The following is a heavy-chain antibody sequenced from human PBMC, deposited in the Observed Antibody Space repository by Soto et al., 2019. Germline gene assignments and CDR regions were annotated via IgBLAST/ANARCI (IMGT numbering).Heavy chain of an antibody. J-gene: IGHJ3*02. CDR1: GFTFSDYY. CDR2: IGSSSSYT. V-gene: IGHV3-11*05. CDR3: ARDADILTGSDAFDI. Sequence: QVQLVESGGGLVKPGGPLRLSCAASGFTFSDYYMSWIRQAPGKGLEWVSYIGSSSSYTNYADSVKGRFTISRDNAKNSLYLQMNSLRAEDTAVYYCARDADILTGSDAFDIWGQGTMVTVSS. D-gene: IGHD3-9*01.